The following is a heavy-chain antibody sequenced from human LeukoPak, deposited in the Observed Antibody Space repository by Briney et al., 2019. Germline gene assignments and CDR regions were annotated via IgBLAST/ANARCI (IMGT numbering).Heavy chain of an antibody. CDR2: ISGSGGST. V-gene: IGHV3-23*01. CDR1: GFTFSSYA. D-gene: IGHD3-10*01. J-gene: IGHJ6*02. CDR3: AKPAHRLWFGGGFYYYGMDV. Sequence: SGGSLRLSCAASGFTFSSYAMSWVRRAPGKGLEWVSAISGSGGSTYYADYVKGRFTISRDNSKNTLYLQMNSLRAEDTAVYYCAKPAHRLWFGGGFYYYGMDVWGQGTTVTVSS.